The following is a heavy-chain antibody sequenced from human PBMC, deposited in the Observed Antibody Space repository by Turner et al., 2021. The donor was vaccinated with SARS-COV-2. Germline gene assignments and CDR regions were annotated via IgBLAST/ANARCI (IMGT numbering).Heavy chain of an antibody. CDR2: FDPEDGET. V-gene: IGHV1-24*01. CDR1: GYTLIELS. J-gene: IGHJ6*02. CDR3: ATAPANYYDSSGSKGFYYHYYGMDV. Sequence: QVQLVQSGAEVKKPGASVKVTCKVSGYTLIELSMHWVRQAPGKGLEWMGGFDPEDGETIYAQKFQGRVTMTEDTSTDTAYMELSSLRSEDTAVYYCATAPANYYDSSGSKGFYYHYYGMDVWGQGTTVTVSS. D-gene: IGHD3-22*01.